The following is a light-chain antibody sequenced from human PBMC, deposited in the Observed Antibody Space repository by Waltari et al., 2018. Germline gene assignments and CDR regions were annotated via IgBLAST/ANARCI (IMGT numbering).Light chain of an antibody. CDR1: QCVNSY. CDR2: DAS. CDR3: QQRKYWPPLT. J-gene: IGKJ4*01. V-gene: IGKV3-11*01. Sequence: VLTQSPATLSLSPGERATLSCRASQCVNSYLAWYQQIPGQAPRLLIYDASDSATGIPDKFSGSGSGTDFTLTISSLEPEDFAVYYCQQRKYWPPLTFGGGTKVEIK.